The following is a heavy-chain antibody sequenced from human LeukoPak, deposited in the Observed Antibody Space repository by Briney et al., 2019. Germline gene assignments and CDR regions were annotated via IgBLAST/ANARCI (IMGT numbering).Heavy chain of an antibody. CDR1: GGSFSGYY. V-gene: IGHV4-34*01. Sequence: SETLSLTCAVYGGSFSGYYWSWIRQPPGKGLEWIGEINHSGSTNYNPSLKSRVTISVDTSKNQFSLKLSSVTAADTAVYYCARTHRMKYYYDSSGLKYFDYWGQGTLVTVSS. CDR2: INHSGST. J-gene: IGHJ4*02. D-gene: IGHD3-22*01. CDR3: ARTHRMKYYYDSSGLKYFDY.